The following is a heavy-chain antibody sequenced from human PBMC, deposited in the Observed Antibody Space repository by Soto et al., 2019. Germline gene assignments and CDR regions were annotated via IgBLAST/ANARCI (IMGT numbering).Heavy chain of an antibody. D-gene: IGHD5-18*01. Sequence: GGSLRLSCAASGFTFSSYSMNWVRQAPGKGLEWVSYISSSSSTIYYADSVKGRFTISRDNAKNSLYLQMNSLRDEDTAVYYCASSKRGYSYGPHGGDSWDYWGQGTLVTVSS. CDR1: GFTFSSYS. J-gene: IGHJ4*02. CDR2: ISSSSSTI. CDR3: ASSKRGYSYGPHGGDSWDY. V-gene: IGHV3-48*02.